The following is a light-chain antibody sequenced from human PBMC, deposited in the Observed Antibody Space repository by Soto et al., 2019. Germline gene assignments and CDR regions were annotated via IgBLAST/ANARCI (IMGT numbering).Light chain of an antibody. CDR3: SSYTGGNPSYV. J-gene: IGLJ1*01. CDR2: EVF. CDR1: SSDVGSYNL. Sequence: QSALTQPASVSGSPGQSITISCTGPSSDVGSYNLVSWYQQYPGKAPKLIIFEVFKRPSGVSHRFSGSKSGNTASLTISGLQAEDEAEYYCSSYTGGNPSYVFGTGTKVTVL. V-gene: IGLV2-14*02.